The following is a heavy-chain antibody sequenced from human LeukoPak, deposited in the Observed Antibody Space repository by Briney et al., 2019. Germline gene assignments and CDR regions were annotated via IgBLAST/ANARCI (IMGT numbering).Heavy chain of an antibody. CDR2: IYYSGST. Sequence: PSETLSLTCTVSGGSISSSSYYWGWIRQPPGKGLEWIGSIYYSGSTYYNPSLKSRVTISVDTSKNQFSLKLSSVTAADTAVYYCARVPAAEPYFDYWGQGTLVTVSS. CDR3: ARVPAAEPYFDY. CDR1: GGSISSSSYY. V-gene: IGHV4-39*07. D-gene: IGHD6-13*01. J-gene: IGHJ4*02.